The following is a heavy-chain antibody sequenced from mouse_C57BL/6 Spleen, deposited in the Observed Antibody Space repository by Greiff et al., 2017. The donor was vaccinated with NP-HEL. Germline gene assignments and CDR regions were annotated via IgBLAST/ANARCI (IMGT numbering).Heavy chain of an antibody. Sequence: EVKLMESGGGLVQPGGSLKLSCAASGFTFSDYYMYWVRQTPEKRLEWVAYISNGGGSTYYPDTVKGRFTISRDNAKNTLYLQMSRLKSEDTAIYYCARLRGGFDYWGQGTTLTVSS. CDR2: ISNGGGST. CDR3: ARLRGGFDY. V-gene: IGHV5-12*01. CDR1: GFTFSDYY. J-gene: IGHJ2*01.